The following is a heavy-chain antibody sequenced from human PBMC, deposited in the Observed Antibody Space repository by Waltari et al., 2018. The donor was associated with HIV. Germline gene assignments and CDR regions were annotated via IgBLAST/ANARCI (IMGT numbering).Heavy chain of an antibody. V-gene: IGHV3-7*01. CDR1: GFTFSDSY. CDR2: IKPDGSQK. Sequence: EVQLVESGGGLVQPGGSLRLSCAASGFTFSDSYMSWVRQAPGKGLEWLANIKPDGSQKYYVDSVKGRFTISRDNARNSLFLQMSSLRVEDTAVYYCARVTGSGHYWGQGTLVTVSS. D-gene: IGHD3-3*01. J-gene: IGHJ4*02. CDR3: ARVTGSGHY.